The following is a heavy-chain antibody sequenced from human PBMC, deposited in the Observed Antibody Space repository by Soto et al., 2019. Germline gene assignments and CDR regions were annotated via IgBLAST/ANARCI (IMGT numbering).Heavy chain of an antibody. CDR3: AHMGREYDILTGYSWTIHY. CDR2: IYWDDDK. D-gene: IGHD3-9*01. CDR1: GFSLSTSGVG. V-gene: IGHV2-5*02. J-gene: IGHJ4*02. Sequence: QITLKESGPTLVKPTQTLTLTCTFSGFSLSTSGVGVGWIRQPPGKALEWLALIYWDDDKPYSPSLKSRFTIAKDTSKKPVVLTMTYMDPVDTATYYCAHMGREYDILTGYSWTIHYWGQGTLVTVSS.